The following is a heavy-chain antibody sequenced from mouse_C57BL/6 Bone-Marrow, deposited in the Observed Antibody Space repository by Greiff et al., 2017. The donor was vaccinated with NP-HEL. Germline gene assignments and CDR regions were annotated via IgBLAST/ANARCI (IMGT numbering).Heavy chain of an antibody. CDR2: IDPETGGT. V-gene: IGHV1-15*01. Sequence: QVQLKESGAELVRPGASVTLSCKASGYTFTDYEMHWVKQTPVHGLEWIGAIDPETGGTAYNQKFKGKAILTAAKSSSTAYMELRSLTSEYSAVSYYPLSKYYYAMDYWGQGTTVTVSS. CDR3: PLSKYYYAMDY. CDR1: GYTFTDYE. J-gene: IGHJ4*01. D-gene: IGHD1-1*01.